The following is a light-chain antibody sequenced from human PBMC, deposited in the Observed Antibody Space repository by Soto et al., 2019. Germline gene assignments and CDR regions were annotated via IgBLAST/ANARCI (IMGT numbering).Light chain of an antibody. V-gene: IGKV4-1*01. J-gene: IGKJ2*01. CDR3: QQSYQAPDT. Sequence: DIVMTQSPDSLAVSLGERATINCKSSQSVLRTSNDKNSLSWYQQKPGQPPKLLIYWASTRESGVPDRYSGSRSGTDFTLTISSLQAEEVAGYYCQQSYQAPDTFGQGTKLEIK. CDR2: WAS. CDR1: QSVLRTSNDKNS.